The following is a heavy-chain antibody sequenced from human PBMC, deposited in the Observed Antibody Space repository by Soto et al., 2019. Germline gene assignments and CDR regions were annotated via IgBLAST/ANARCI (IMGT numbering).Heavy chain of an antibody. D-gene: IGHD6-13*01. J-gene: IGHJ4*02. CDR1: GFTFSSYG. CDR3: AKDLAAAGTLGSSDY. CDR2: ISYDGSND. Sequence: QVQLVESGGGVVQPGRSLRLSCAASGFTFSSYGMHWVRQAPGKGLEWVAVISYDGSNDYYADSVKGRFTISRDNSQNTLYLQLNSLRGEDTAVYYCAKDLAAAGTLGSSDYWGQGTLVTVSS. V-gene: IGHV3-30*18.